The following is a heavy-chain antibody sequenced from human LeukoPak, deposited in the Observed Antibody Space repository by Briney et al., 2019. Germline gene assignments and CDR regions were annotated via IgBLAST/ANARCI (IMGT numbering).Heavy chain of an antibody. CDR3: ARERDSWFDP. J-gene: IGHJ5*02. CDR1: GGSIRSSYYY. CDR2: IYDSGST. Sequence: SETLSLTCTVSGGSIRSSYYYWGWIRRPPGKGLEWIGSIYDSGSTYYNPSLKSRVTISVDTSKNQFSLKLNSVTAADTAVYYCARERDSWFDPWGQGTLDTVSS. V-gene: IGHV4-39*02.